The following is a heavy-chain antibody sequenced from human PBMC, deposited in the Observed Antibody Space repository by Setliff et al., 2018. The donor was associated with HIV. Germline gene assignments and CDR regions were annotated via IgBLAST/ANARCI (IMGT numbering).Heavy chain of an antibody. CDR1: GGSISSGNYC. CDR3: ARDWSGYSSSRGSYYYYMDV. J-gene: IGHJ6*03. D-gene: IGHD6-13*01. CDR2: IYTSGST. V-gene: IGHV4-61*02. Sequence: NPSETLSLTCTVSGGSISSGNYCWTWVRQPAEKGLEWIGRIYTSGSTNYNPSLKSRVTISVDTSKNQFSLRLSSVTAADTAIYYCARDWSGYSSSRGSYYYYMDVWGKGTTVTVSS.